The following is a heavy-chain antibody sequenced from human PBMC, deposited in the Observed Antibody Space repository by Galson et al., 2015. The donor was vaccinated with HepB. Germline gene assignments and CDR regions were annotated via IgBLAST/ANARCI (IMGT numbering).Heavy chain of an antibody. Sequence: SLRLSCAASGFTFSHYGMHWVRQAPGKGLEWVTVVSYDGNLDHYAESVKGRFTISRDNSRNTLYLQMNSLRAEDTAVYFCAKGYDSTGYYSFDYWCQGTLVTVSA. D-gene: IGHD3-9*01. CDR2: VSYDGNLD. J-gene: IGHJ4*02. CDR1: GFTFSHYG. V-gene: IGHV3-30*18. CDR3: AKGYDSTGYYSFDY.